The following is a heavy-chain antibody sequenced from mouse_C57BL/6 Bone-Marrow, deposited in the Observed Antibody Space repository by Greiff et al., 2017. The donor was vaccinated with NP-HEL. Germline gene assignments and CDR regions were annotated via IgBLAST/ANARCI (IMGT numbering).Heavy chain of an antibody. CDR2: IYPGDGDT. D-gene: IGHD1-1*01. J-gene: IGHJ2*01. CDR1: GYAFSSSW. Sequence: QVQLQQSGPELVKPGASVKISCKASGYAFSSSWMNWVKQRPGKGLEWIGRIYPGDGDTNYNGKFKGKATLTADKSSSTAYLQLSSLTSEDSAVYFCASTTVHDYWGQGTTLTVSS. CDR3: ASTTVHDY. V-gene: IGHV1-82*01.